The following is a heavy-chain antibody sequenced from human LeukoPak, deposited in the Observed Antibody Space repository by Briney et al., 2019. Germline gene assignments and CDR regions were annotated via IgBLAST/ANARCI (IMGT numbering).Heavy chain of an antibody. J-gene: IGHJ4*02. V-gene: IGHV1-18*01. Sequence: GASVKVSCKASGYTFTSYGISWVRQAPGQGLEWMGWISAYNGNTNYAQKLQGRVTMTTDTSTSTAYMELRSLRSDDTAVYYCARDQGYYYDSSGYLDYWGQGTLSPSPQ. D-gene: IGHD3-22*01. CDR1: GYTFTSYG. CDR3: ARDQGYYYDSSGYLDY. CDR2: ISAYNGNT.